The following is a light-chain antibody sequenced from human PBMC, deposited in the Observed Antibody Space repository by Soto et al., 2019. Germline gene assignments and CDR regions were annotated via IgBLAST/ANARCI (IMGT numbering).Light chain of an antibody. CDR2: EVS. V-gene: IGLV2-14*01. J-gene: IGLJ1*01. Sequence: QSVLTQPASVSGSPRQSIAISCTGSSSDVGIYNYVSWYQQHPGEVPKLIIYEVSNRPSGVSNRFSGSKSGNTASLTISGLQAEDEADYYCSSYTTCSTRVFGTGTKLTVL. CDR1: SSDVGIYNY. CDR3: SSYTTCSTRV.